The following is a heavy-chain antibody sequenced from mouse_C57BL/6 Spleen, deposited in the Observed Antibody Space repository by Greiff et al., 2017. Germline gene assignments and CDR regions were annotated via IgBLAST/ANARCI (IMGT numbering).Heavy chain of an antibody. Sequence: QVHVKQPGAELVKPGASVKLSCKASGYTFTSYWMQWVKQRPGQGLEWIGEIDPSDSSTNSNQKFKGKATLTVDTSSSTAYMQLSSLPSEDSAVXYCARRMGFGITTVVGAIDYWGQGTSVTVSS. CDR3: ARRMGFGITTVVGAIDY. J-gene: IGHJ4*01. D-gene: IGHD1-1*01. CDR1: GYTFTSYW. V-gene: IGHV1-50*01. CDR2: IDPSDSST.